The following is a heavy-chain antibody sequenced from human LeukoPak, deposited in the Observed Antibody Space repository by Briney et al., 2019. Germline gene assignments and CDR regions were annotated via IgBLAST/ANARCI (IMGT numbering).Heavy chain of an antibody. J-gene: IGHJ4*02. CDR1: GYTFTGYY. CDR3: ARESRMTTVDY. V-gene: IGHV1-2*02. D-gene: IGHD4-17*01. CDR2: INPNSGGA. Sequence: ASVKVSCKASGYTFTGYYMHWVRQAPGQGLEWMGWINPNSGGANYAQKFQGRVTMTRDTSISTAYMELSSLRSEDTAVYYCARESRMTTVDYWGQGTLVTVSS.